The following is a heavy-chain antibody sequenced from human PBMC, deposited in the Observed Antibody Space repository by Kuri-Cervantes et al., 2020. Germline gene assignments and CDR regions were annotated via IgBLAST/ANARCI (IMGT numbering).Heavy chain of an antibody. D-gene: IGHD6-19*01. V-gene: IGHV1-18*01. J-gene: IGHJ5*02. CDR1: GYTFTSYG. Sequence: ASVKVSCKASGYTFTSYGISWVRQAPGQGLEWMGWISAYNGNTNYAQKLQGRVTMTTGTSTSTAYMELSRLRSDDTAVYYCAREGAVAGPGFDPWGQGTLVTVSS. CDR3: AREGAVAGPGFDP. CDR2: ISAYNGNT.